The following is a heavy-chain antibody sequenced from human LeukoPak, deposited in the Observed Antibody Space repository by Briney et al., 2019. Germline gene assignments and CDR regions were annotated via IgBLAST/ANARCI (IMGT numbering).Heavy chain of an antibody. CDR2: ISYIGST. CDR3: ARDLVTVTKGFDI. CDR1: GDSFSSHY. D-gene: IGHD4-17*01. V-gene: IGHV4-59*11. Sequence: SETLSLTCTVSGDSFSSHYWTWIRQPPGKGLEWFGYISYIGSTNYNPSLKSRVTISIDTSKNQFSLKLSSVTAADTAVYYCARDLVTVTKGFDIWGQGTMVSVSS. J-gene: IGHJ3*02.